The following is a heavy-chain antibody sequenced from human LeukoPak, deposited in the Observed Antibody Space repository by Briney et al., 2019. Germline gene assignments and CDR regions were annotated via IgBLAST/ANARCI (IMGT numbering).Heavy chain of an antibody. Sequence: ASVKVSCKASGYTFTSYGISWVRQAPGQGLEWMGLISAYNGNTNYAQKLQGRVTMTTDTSTSTAYVELRSLRSDDTAVYYCAIVFRKMFGVVIFDYWGQRTLVTVSS. CDR3: AIVFRKMFGVVIFDY. D-gene: IGHD3-3*01. J-gene: IGHJ4*02. V-gene: IGHV1-18*01. CDR2: ISAYNGNT. CDR1: GYTFTSYG.